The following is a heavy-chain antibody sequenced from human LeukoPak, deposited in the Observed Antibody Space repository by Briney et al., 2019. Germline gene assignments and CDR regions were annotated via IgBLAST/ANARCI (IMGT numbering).Heavy chain of an antibody. CDR3: AKVGFYSSEGY. D-gene: IGHD3-3*01. J-gene: IGHJ4*02. CDR1: GFTFSSYG. CDR2: ISGSGGST. V-gene: IGHV3-23*01. Sequence: GGSLRLSCAASGFTFSSYGMSWVRQAPGKGLEWVSAISGSGGSTYYADSVKGRFTISRDNSKNTLYLQMNSLRAEDTAVYYCAKVGFYSSEGYWGQGTLVTVSS.